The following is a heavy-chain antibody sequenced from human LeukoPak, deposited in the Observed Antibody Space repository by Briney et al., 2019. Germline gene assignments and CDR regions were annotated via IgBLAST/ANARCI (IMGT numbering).Heavy chain of an antibody. V-gene: IGHV3-20*04. D-gene: IGHD1-26*01. CDR3: ARVVDSGSTGPFDY. J-gene: IGHJ4*02. CDR2: INWNGGST. CDR1: GFTFDDYG. Sequence: PGGSLRLSCAASGFTFDDYGMSWVRQAPGKGLEWVSGINWNGGSTGYADSVKGRFTISRDNAKNSLYLQMNSLRAEDTALYYCARVVDSGSTGPFDYWGQGTLVTVSS.